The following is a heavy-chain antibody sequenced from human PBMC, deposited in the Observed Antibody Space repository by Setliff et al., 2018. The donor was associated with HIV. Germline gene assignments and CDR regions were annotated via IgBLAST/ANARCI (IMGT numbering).Heavy chain of an antibody. CDR1: GYTFTGYY. J-gene: IGHJ3*02. CDR3: ASTSSTKTLPDAFDI. Sequence: ASVKVSCKASGYTFTGYYMHWVRQAPGQGLEWMGWINPNSGGTTYAQKFQGRVTMTRDTSISTAYMELSSLRSEDTAVYYCASTSSTKTLPDAFDIWGQGTMVTVSS. D-gene: IGHD2-2*01. CDR2: INPNSGGT. V-gene: IGHV1-2*02.